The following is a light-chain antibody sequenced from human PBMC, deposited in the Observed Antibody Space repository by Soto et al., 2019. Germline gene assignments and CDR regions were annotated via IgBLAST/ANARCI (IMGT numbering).Light chain of an antibody. V-gene: IGLV1-40*01. J-gene: IGLJ1*01. CDR1: SSNIGAGYD. Sequence: QSVLTQPPSVSGAPGQRVTISCTGSSSNIGAGYDVHWYQQLPGTAPKLLFYGNSNRPSGVPDRFSGSKSGTSASLAITGLQAEDEADYYCQSHDSSLSAYVFGTGTKVTVL. CDR3: QSHDSSLSAYV. CDR2: GNS.